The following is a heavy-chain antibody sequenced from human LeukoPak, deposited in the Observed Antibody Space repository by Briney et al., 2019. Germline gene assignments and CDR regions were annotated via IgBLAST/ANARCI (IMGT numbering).Heavy chain of an antibody. CDR1: NVSISSGSHY. CDR3: ARDPGYPGWYNWFDP. D-gene: IGHD2-15*01. J-gene: IGHJ5*02. Sequence: SETLSLTCTVSNVSISSGSHYWNWIRQPAGKGLEWIGRIYAGGRSNYNPSLRSRVTISVDTSKNQFSLKLSSVTAADTAVYYCARDPGYPGWYNWFDPWGQGTLVTVSS. CDR2: IYAGGRS. V-gene: IGHV4-61*02.